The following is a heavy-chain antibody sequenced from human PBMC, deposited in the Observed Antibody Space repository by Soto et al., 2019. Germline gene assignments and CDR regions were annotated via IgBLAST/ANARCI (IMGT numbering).Heavy chain of an antibody. CDR3: ASITIFGVWALDI. CDR1: GGTFSSYA. Sequence: VASVKVSCKASGGTFSSYAISWVRQAPGQGLEWMGGIIPIFGTANYAQKFQGRVTITADESTSTAYMELSSLRSGDTAVYYCASITIFGVWALDIWGQGTMVTVSS. V-gene: IGHV1-69*13. J-gene: IGHJ3*02. D-gene: IGHD3-3*01. CDR2: IIPIFGTA.